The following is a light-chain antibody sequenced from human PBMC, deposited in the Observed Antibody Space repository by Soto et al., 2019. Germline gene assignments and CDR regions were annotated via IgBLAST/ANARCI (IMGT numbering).Light chain of an antibody. J-gene: IGLJ1*01. CDR1: TSDVSIYNY. V-gene: IGLV2-14*01. CDR2: EVT. Sequence: QSVLTQPASVSGSPGQSITISCTGTTSDVSIYNYVSWYQQHPGKAPKLMIYEVTNRPSGVSNRFSGSKSGNTASLTISGLRAEDEADYCCRSDISSITYVFGTGTKVTVL. CDR3: RSDISSITYV.